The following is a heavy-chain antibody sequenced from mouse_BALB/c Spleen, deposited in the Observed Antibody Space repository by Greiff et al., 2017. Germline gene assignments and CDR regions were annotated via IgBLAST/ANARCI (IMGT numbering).Heavy chain of an antibody. V-gene: IGHV1-5*01. J-gene: IGHJ3*01. CDR1: GYTFTSYW. Sequence: EVQLQQSGTVLARPGASVKMSCKASGYTFTSYWMHWVKQRPGQGLEWIGAIYPGNSDTSYNQKFKGKAKLTAVTSTSTAYMELSSLTNEDSAVYYCTKISPLLRSFAYWGQGTLVTVSA. CDR2: IYPGNSDT. CDR3: TKISPLLRSFAY. D-gene: IGHD1-1*01.